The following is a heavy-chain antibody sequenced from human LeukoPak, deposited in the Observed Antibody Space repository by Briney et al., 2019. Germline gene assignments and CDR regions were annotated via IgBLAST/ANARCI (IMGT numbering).Heavy chain of an antibody. D-gene: IGHD2-2*01. CDR1: GYTFTSYY. Sequence: ASVKVSCKASGYTFTSYYMHWVRPAPGQGLEWMGRIIPILGIANYAQKFQGRVTITADKSTSTAYMELSSLRSEDTAVYYCARDYCSSTSCYAPRGRYDILPGGSSYWGQGTLVTVSS. J-gene: IGHJ4*02. CDR3: ARDYCSSTSCYAPRGRYDILPGGSSY. V-gene: IGHV1-69*04. CDR2: IIPILGIA.